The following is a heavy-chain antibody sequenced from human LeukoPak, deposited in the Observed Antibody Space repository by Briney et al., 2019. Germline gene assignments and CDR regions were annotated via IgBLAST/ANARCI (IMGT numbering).Heavy chain of an antibody. D-gene: IGHD5-18*01. CDR1: GFTVSSNY. CDR2: IYSGGST. CDR3: ARATLDTAKVNDY. J-gene: IGHJ4*02. V-gene: IGHV3-53*01. Sequence: GGSLRLSCAASGFTVSSNYMSWVRQAPGKGLEWVSVIYSGGSTYYADSVKGRFTISRDNSKNTLYLQMNSLRAEDTAVYYCARATLDTAKVNDYWGQGTLVTVSS.